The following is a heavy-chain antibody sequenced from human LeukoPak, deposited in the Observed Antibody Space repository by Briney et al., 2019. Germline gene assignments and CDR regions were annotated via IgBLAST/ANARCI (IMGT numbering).Heavy chain of an antibody. V-gene: IGHV4-39*01. CDR3: ARQYFGVWGSYAPYYFDY. Sequence: SETLSLTCTVSGGSISSSSYYWGWIRQPPGKGLEWIGSIYYSGSTYYNPSLKSRVTISVDTSKNQFSLKLSSVTAAGTAVYYCARQYFGVWGSYAPYYFDYWGQGTLVTVSS. D-gene: IGHD3-16*01. CDR2: IYYSGST. J-gene: IGHJ4*02. CDR1: GGSISSSSYY.